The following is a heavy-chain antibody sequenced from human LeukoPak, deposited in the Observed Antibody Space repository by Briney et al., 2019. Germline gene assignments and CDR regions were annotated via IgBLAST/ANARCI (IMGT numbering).Heavy chain of an antibody. V-gene: IGHV4-59*01. CDR3: ARDWELGH. D-gene: IGHD1-26*01. J-gene: IGHJ4*02. Sequence: SDTLSLTCTVSGGSIGNFFLSWIRQSPGEGLEWIGFIYENWRTSYNPSLKSRVTISVDMSKNQFSLRLTSMTAADTAVYYCARDWELGHWGRGILVTVTS. CDR1: GGSIGNFF. CDR2: IYENWRT.